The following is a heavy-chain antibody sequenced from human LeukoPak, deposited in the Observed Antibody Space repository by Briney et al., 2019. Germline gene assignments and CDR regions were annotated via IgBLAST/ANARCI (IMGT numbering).Heavy chain of an antibody. CDR1: GFTFSSYS. V-gene: IGHV3-21*01. CDR3: ARSTRGYSYGYTFYY. Sequence: GGSLRLSCAASGFTFSSYSMNWVRQALGKGLEWVSSISSSSSYIYYADSVKGRFTISRDNAKNSLYLQMNSLRAEDTAVYYCARSTRGYSYGYTFYYWGQGTLVTVSS. J-gene: IGHJ4*02. CDR2: ISSSSSYI. D-gene: IGHD5-18*01.